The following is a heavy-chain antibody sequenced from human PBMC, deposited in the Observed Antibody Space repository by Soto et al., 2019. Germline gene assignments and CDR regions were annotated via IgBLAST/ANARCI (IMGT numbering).Heavy chain of an antibody. J-gene: IGHJ6*02. D-gene: IGHD2-21*01. CDR1: GYTLTELS. V-gene: IGHV1-24*01. CDR3: ATEVILKGYYGMDV. CDR2: FDPEDGET. Sequence: ASVKVSCKVSGYTLTELSMHWVRQAPGKGLEWMGGFDPEDGETIYAQKFQGRVTMTEDTSTDTAYMELSSLRSEDTAVYYCATEVILKGYYGMDVWGQGTTVTVSS.